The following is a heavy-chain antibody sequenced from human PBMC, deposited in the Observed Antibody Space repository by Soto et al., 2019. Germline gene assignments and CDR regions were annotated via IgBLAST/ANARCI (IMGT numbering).Heavy chain of an antibody. Sequence: ASVKVSCKASGYTFTSYGISWVRQAPGQGLEWMGWISAYNGNTNYAQKLQGRVTITRDTSASTAYMELSSLRSEDTAVYYCASATDSSGYYYYGMDVWGQGTTVTVSS. CDR2: ISAYNGNT. D-gene: IGHD3-22*01. CDR3: ASATDSSGYYYYGMDV. CDR1: GYTFTSYG. J-gene: IGHJ6*02. V-gene: IGHV1-18*01.